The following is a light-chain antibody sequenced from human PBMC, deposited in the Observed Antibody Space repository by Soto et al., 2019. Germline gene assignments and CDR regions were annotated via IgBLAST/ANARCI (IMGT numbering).Light chain of an antibody. CDR2: DVS. CDR3: ISYGSSSTLV. CDR1: SSDVGGYNF. Sequence: QSALTQPASVSGSPGQSITISCTGASSDVGGYNFVSWYQQHPGKAPKLIICDVSDRPTGVSIRFSGSKSGNTASLTISGLQAEDEADYYCISYGSSSTLVFGTGTKLTVL. V-gene: IGLV2-14*03. J-gene: IGLJ1*01.